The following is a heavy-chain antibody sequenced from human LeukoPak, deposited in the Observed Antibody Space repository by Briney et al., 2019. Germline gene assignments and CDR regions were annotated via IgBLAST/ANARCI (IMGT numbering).Heavy chain of an antibody. D-gene: IGHD3-22*01. Sequence: SQTLSLTCTVPGGSITSGDYYWSWIRQPPGKGLEWIGNIYYSGSTYYNPSLKSRVTISVDTSKNQFSLKLSSVTAADTAVYYCARDDTYYYDSSSYPTRYWGQGTLVTVSS. CDR2: IYYSGST. V-gene: IGHV4-30-4*08. CDR1: GGSITSGDYY. J-gene: IGHJ4*02. CDR3: ARDDTYYYDSSSYPTRY.